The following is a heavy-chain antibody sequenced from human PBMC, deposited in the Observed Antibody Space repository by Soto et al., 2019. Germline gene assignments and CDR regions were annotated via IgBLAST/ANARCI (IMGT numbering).Heavy chain of an antibody. J-gene: IGHJ6*02. CDR2: IKRKTDGGTT. CDR1: GFSFSNAW. V-gene: IGHV3-15*07. CDR3: TTKVMSSSLDV. D-gene: IGHD6-6*01. Sequence: PGGSLRLSCAASGFSFSNAWMNWVRQAPGKGLEWVGRIKRKTDGGTTDYAAPVKGRFTISGDDSTNTLYLQMNSLKTEDTAVYYCTTKVMSSSLDVWGQGTTVTVSS.